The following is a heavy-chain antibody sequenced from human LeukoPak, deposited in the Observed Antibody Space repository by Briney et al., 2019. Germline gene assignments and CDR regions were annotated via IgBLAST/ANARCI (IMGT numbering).Heavy chain of an antibody. D-gene: IGHD5-12*01. V-gene: IGHV3-23*01. CDR2: ISGSGGST. Sequence: GGSLRLSCAASGFTFSSYAMSWVRQAPGKGLEWVSAISGSGGSTYYADSVKGRFTISRDNSKNTLYLQMNSLRAEDTAVYYCAKDLLPLSGYDSSDAFDIWGQGTMVTVPS. CDR3: AKDLLPLSGYDSSDAFDI. CDR1: GFTFSSYA. J-gene: IGHJ3*02.